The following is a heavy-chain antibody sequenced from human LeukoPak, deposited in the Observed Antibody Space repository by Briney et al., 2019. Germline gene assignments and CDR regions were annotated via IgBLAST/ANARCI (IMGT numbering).Heavy chain of an antibody. D-gene: IGHD3-9*01. CDR2: ISAYNGNT. CDR1: GYTFTSYG. CDR3: ARDGLTYYDILTGLLSGSWFDP. V-gene: IGHV1-18*01. J-gene: IGHJ5*02. Sequence: ASVKVSCKASGYTFTSYGISWVRQAPGQGLEWMGWISAYNGNTNYAQKLQGRVTMTTDTSTSTAYMELRSLRSDDTAVYYCARDGLTYYDILTGLLSGSWFDPWGQGTLVTVSS.